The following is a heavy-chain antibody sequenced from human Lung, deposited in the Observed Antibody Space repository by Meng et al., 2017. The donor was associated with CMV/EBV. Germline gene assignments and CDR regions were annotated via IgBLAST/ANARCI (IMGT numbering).Heavy chain of an antibody. CDR2: IYHSGST. V-gene: IGHV4-4*02. Sequence: QVHRRVAVPVLVEPSGTLSLTCAVSGGSISSSNWWSWVRQHPGKGLEWIGEIYHSGSTNYNPSLKSRVTISVDKSKNQFSLKLSSVTAADTAVYYCASFPPPGKQWLVTDYWGQGTLVTVSS. CDR1: GGSISSSNW. D-gene: IGHD6-19*01. J-gene: IGHJ4*02. CDR3: ASFPPPGKQWLVTDY.